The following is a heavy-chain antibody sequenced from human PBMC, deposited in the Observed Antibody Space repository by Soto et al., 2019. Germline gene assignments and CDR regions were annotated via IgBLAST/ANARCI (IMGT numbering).Heavy chain of an antibody. J-gene: IGHJ6*02. Sequence: SETLSLTCTVSGGSVSDSSYWWSWVRQPPGKGLEWIGYLYNSGSTNYNPSLKSRVTISVDTSKNQFSLKLSSVTAADTAAYYCARDTVTPDYYYYYGMDVWGQGTTVTVSS. V-gene: IGHV4-61*01. D-gene: IGHD4-17*01. CDR3: ARDTVTPDYYYYYGMDV. CDR2: LYNSGST. CDR1: GGSVSDSSYW.